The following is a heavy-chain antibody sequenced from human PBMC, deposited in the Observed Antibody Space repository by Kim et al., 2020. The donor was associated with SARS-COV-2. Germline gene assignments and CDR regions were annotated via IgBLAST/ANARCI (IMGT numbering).Heavy chain of an antibody. Sequence: SETLSLTCTVSGGSISSSSYYWGWIRQPPGKGLEWIGSIYYSGSTYYNPSLKSRVTISVDTSKNQFSLKLSSVTAADTAVYYCASYYYDSSGWDWYFDLWGRGTLVTVSS. J-gene: IGHJ2*01. CDR3: ASYYYDSSGWDWYFDL. D-gene: IGHD3-22*01. CDR1: GGSISSSSYY. CDR2: IYYSGST. V-gene: IGHV4-39*01.